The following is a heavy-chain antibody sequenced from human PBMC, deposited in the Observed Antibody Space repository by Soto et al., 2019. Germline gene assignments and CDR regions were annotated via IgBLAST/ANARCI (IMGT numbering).Heavy chain of an antibody. V-gene: IGHV2-5*02. CDR3: AHVYWAASGTRYYFDH. CDR2: IYWDDDK. D-gene: IGHD6-13*01. CDR1: GFSFSTSAVG. Sequence: QITLTESGPTLVKPTQTLTLTCTFSGFSFSTSAVGVGWIRQPPGKDLEFLALIYWDDDKRYRPSLKSKISLTTDTSRTQVVLTMTDLDHEDTATYYCAHVYWAASGTRYYFDHWGQGTLVTVSS. J-gene: IGHJ4*02.